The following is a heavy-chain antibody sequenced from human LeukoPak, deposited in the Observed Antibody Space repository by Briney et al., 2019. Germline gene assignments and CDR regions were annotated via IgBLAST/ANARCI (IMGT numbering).Heavy chain of an antibody. CDR1: GGSFSGYY. Sequence: PSETLSLTCAVYGGSFSGYYWSWIRQPPGKGLEWIGEINHSGSTNYNPSLKSRVTISVDTSKNQFSLKLGSVTAADTAVYYCARIPSGLLWFGELLDSYYYYGMDVWGQGTTVTVSS. CDR2: INHSGST. J-gene: IGHJ6*02. CDR3: ARIPSGLLWFGELLDSYYYYGMDV. V-gene: IGHV4-34*01. D-gene: IGHD3-10*01.